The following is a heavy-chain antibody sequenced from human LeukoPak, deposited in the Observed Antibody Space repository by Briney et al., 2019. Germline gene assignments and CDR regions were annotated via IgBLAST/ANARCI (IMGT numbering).Heavy chain of an antibody. CDR3: ARDQVGGYHNY. CDR2: ISYDGSNK. V-gene: IGHV3-30*03. J-gene: IGHJ4*01. Sequence: GGSLRLSCAASGFTFSDHVMSWVRQAPGKGLEWVAVISYDGSNKYYADSVKGRFTISRDNSKNTLYLRMNSLRAEDTAVYYCARDQVGGYHNYWSHGTLVTVSS. CDR1: GFTFSDHV. D-gene: IGHD3-3*01.